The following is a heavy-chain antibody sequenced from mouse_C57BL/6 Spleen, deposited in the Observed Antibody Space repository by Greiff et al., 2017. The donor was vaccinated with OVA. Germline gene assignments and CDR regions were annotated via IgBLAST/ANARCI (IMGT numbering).Heavy chain of an antibody. CDR2: ISSGGSYT. J-gene: IGHJ1*03. D-gene: IGHD1-1*01. CDR3: ARPLYYGSSYDWYFDV. V-gene: IGHV5-6*01. CDR1: GFTFSSYG. Sequence: DVQLVESGGDLAKPGGSLKLSCAASGFTFSSYGMSWVRQTPDKRLEWVATISSGGSYTYYPDSVKGRFTISRDNAKNTLYLQMSSLKSEDTAMYYCARPLYYGSSYDWYFDVWGTGTTVTVSS.